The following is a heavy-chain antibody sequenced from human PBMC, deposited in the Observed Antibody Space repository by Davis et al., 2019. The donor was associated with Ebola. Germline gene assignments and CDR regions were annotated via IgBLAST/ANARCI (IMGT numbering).Heavy chain of an antibody. V-gene: IGHV1-69*13. Sequence: SVLVSCKASGYTFTSYAMNWVRQAPGQGLEWMGGIIPIFGTANYAQKFQGRVTITADESTSTAYMELSSLRSEDTAVYYCARGPASWGQGTLVTVSS. CDR3: ARGPAS. CDR1: GYTFTSYA. J-gene: IGHJ4*02. CDR2: IIPIFGTA.